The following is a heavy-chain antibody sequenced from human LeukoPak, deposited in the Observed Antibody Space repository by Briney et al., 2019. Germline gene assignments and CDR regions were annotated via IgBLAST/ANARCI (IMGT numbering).Heavy chain of an antibody. V-gene: IGHV4-59*08. CDR2: IYYSGST. CDR1: GGSISSYY. Sequence: PSETLSLTCTVSGGSISSYYWSWIRQPPGKGLEWIGYIYYSGSTNYNPSLKSRVTISVDTSKNQFSLKLSSVTAADTAVYYCARHTTTGIAADFDYWGQGTLVTVSS. D-gene: IGHD6-13*01. J-gene: IGHJ4*02. CDR3: ARHTTTGIAADFDY.